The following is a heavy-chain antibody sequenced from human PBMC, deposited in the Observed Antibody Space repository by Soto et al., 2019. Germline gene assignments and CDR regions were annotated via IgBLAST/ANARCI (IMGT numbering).Heavy chain of an antibody. V-gene: IGHV4-39*01. Sequence: SETLSLTCTVSGGSISSSSYYWCWIRQPPGKGLEWIGSIYYSGSTYYNPSLKSRVTISVDTSKNQFSLKLSSVTAADTAVYYCASYDFWSGYSFDYWGQGTLVTVSS. CDR2: IYYSGST. CDR1: GGSISSSSYY. D-gene: IGHD3-3*01. CDR3: ASYDFWSGYSFDY. J-gene: IGHJ4*02.